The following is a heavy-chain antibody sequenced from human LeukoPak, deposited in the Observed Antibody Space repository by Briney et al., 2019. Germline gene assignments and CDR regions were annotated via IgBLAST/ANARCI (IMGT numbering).Heavy chain of an antibody. Sequence: SVKVSCKASGGTFSSYAISWVRQAPGQGLEWMGRIIPILGIANYAQKFQGRVTITADKSTSTAYMELSSLRSEDTAVYYCARVPHHITYGDSRRGVHYYGMDVWGQGTTVTVSS. J-gene: IGHJ6*02. CDR1: GGTFSSYA. CDR2: IIPILGIA. CDR3: ARVPHHITYGDSRRGVHYYGMDV. V-gene: IGHV1-69*04. D-gene: IGHD4-17*01.